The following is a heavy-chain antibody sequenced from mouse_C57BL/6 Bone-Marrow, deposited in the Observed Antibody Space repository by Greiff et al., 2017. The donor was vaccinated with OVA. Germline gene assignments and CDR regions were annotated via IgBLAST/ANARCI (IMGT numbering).Heavy chain of an antibody. CDR2: IYTSDGST. J-gene: IGHJ2*01. CDR1: GYTFTSYD. CDR3: ARSAWAFCY. D-gene: IGHD4-1*01. V-gene: IGHV1-85*01. Sequence: QVQLQQSGPELVKPGASVKLSCKASGYTFTSYDINWVKQRPGQGLEWIGWIYTSDGSTNYNEKFKGKATLTVDKSSNTAYMELPSLKSEDSAIYFCARSAWAFCYWDRGTAIPVTS.